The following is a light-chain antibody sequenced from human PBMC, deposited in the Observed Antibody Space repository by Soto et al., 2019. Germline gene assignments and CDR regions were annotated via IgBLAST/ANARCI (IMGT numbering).Light chain of an antibody. J-gene: IGKJ3*01. Sequence: DIQMTQSPSSLSASVGDRVTINCRASQSISNSLAWSQQKPGKVPKLLIYAASTMQSWVPSRFSGSGSGPDCTLTISSLQTEDVANYYCHKDNSATRTFGPGTKVDIK. V-gene: IGKV1-27*01. CDR3: HKDNSATRT. CDR1: QSISNS. CDR2: AAS.